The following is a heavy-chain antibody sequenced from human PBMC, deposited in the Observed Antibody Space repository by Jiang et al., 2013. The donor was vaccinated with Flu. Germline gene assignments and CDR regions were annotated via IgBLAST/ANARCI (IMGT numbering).Heavy chain of an antibody. CDR2: FAIVGTVM. D-gene: IGHD3-16*01. CDR3: ARDTDYGFDY. V-gene: IGHV3-48*01. J-gene: IGHJ4*02. Sequence: MNWVRQAQGGTGVVLTFAIVGTVMSYADSVKGRFTISRDNAKNSLYLQLNTLRVEDTAVYYCARDTDYGFDYWGQGILVTVSS.